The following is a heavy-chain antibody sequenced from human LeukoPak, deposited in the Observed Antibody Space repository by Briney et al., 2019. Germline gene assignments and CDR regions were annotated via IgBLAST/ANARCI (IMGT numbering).Heavy chain of an antibody. J-gene: IGHJ6*02. Sequence: ASVKVSCKASGYTFTGYYMHWVRQAPGQGLEWMGWINPNSGGTNYAQKFQGRVTMTRDTSISTAYMGLSRLRSDETAVYYCARDSIVVVPAAIYYYYGMDVWGQGTTVTVSS. CDR3: ARDSIVVVPAAIYYYYGMDV. V-gene: IGHV1-2*02. CDR1: GYTFTGYY. D-gene: IGHD2-2*01. CDR2: INPNSGGT.